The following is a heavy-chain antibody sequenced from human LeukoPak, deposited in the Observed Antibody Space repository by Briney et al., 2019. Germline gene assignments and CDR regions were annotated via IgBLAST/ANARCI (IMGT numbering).Heavy chain of an antibody. Sequence: SETLCLTCTVSGGSISSSSYYWGWIRQPPGKGLEWVGSIYYSGSTYYNPSLKSRVTISVDTSKNQFSLKLSSVTAADTAVYYCARLTFYGSSTSCFAFDYWGQGTLVTVSS. D-gene: IGHD2-2*01. CDR3: ARLTFYGSSTSCFAFDY. CDR2: IYYSGST. J-gene: IGHJ4*02. CDR1: GGSISSSSYY. V-gene: IGHV4-39*01.